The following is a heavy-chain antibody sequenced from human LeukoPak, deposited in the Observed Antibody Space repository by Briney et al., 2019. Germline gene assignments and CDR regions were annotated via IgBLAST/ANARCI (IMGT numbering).Heavy chain of an antibody. D-gene: IGHD2-15*01. CDR2: ISGRDDSA. CDR1: AFTFSSYG. Sequence: GGSLRLSCAASAFTFSSYGMHWVRQAPGKGLEWVSTISGRDDSAYYADSVKGRFTISRDNSKNTLYLQVNSLRAEDTAVYYCAKSGLNRFDYWGQGTLVTVSS. V-gene: IGHV3-23*01. J-gene: IGHJ4*02. CDR3: AKSGLNRFDY.